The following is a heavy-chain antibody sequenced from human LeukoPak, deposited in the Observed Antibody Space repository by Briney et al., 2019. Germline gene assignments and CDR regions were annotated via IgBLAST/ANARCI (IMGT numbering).Heavy chain of an antibody. CDR3: ARELGYCSGGSCYSGFGY. V-gene: IGHV1-3*01. Sequence: ASVKVSCKAPGYTFTSYAMHWVRQAPGQRLEWMGWINAGNGNTKYSQKFQGRVTITRDTSASTAYMELSSLRSEDTAVYYCARELGYCSGGSCYSGFGYWGQGTLVTVSS. CDR2: INAGNGNT. J-gene: IGHJ4*02. CDR1: GYTFTSYA. D-gene: IGHD2-15*01.